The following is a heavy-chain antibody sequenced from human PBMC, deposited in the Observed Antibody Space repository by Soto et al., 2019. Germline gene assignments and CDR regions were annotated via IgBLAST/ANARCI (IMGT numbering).Heavy chain of an antibody. CDR2: MNPNSGNT. CDR1: GYTFTSYD. D-gene: IGHD3-9*01. CDR3: ALTYYDILTPLDP. Sequence: GASVKVSCTASGYTFTSYDINWVRQATGQGLEWMGWMNPNSGNTGYAQKFQGRVTMTRNTSISTAYMELSSLRSEDTAVYYCALTYYDILTPLDPWGQGTLVTVSS. J-gene: IGHJ5*02. V-gene: IGHV1-8*01.